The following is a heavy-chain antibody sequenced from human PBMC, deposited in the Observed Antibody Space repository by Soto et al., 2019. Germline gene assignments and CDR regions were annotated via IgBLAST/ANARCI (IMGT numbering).Heavy chain of an antibody. V-gene: IGHV3-15*07. D-gene: IGHD2-2*01. CDR3: TTDSSVDY. CDR1: SVSKAW. J-gene: IGHJ4*02. Sequence: SVSKAWMNRVRQAPGKGLEWVGRINSKTDGGTTDYAAPVKGRFTISRDDSKNTLYLQMNSLKTEDTAVYYCTTDSSVDYWGQGTLVTVSS. CDR2: INSKTDGGTT.